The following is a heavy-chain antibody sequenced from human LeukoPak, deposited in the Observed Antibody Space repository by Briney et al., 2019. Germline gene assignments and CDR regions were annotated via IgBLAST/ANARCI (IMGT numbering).Heavy chain of an antibody. Sequence: PSETLSLTCAVSGYSISSSNWWGWIRQPPGKGLEWIGYIYYSGSTYYNPSLKSRVTMSVDTSKNQFSLKLSSVTAVDTAVYYCARNYGSGEGGNWFGPWGQGTLVTVSS. V-gene: IGHV4-28*01. J-gene: IGHJ5*02. CDR3: ARNYGSGEGGNWFGP. CDR1: GYSISSSNW. CDR2: IYYSGST. D-gene: IGHD3-10*01.